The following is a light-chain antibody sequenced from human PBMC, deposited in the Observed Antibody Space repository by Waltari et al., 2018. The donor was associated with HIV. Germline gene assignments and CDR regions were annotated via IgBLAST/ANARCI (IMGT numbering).Light chain of an antibody. Sequence: QSALTPPPSASGSPGQSVPIPCTGASSDIGGYNFVSWYQQHPDKAPKLIIYEVNKRPSGVPGRFSGAKSGNVASLTVSGLQDDDEADYFCSSFAGSDNRVVFGGGTRLTVL. CDR3: SSFAGSDNRVV. CDR2: EVN. V-gene: IGLV2-8*01. J-gene: IGLJ2*01. CDR1: SSDIGGYNF.